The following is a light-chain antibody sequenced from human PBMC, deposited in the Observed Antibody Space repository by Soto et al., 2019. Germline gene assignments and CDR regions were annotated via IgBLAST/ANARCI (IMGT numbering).Light chain of an antibody. V-gene: IGLV2-8*01. J-gene: IGLJ1*01. Sequence: SALTQPSSASWSPGQAVTISCTGTKRGVGGYNYVSWYQQHPGKAPKLMIYEVSKRPSGVPDRFSGSKSGNTASLTVSGLQAEDEADYYCSSYAGSNKGVFGTGTKLTVL. CDR1: KRGVGGYNY. CDR2: EVS. CDR3: SSYAGSNKGV.